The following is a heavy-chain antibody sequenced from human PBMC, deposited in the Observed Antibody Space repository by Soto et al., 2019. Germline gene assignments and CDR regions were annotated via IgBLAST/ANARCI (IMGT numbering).Heavy chain of an antibody. CDR3: AREGAVPSCGVTTSRIYADYYYFGMDV. Sequence: QVQLVQSGAEVKKPGASVKVSCKASGYTFTGYYMHWVRQAPGQGLEWMGWINPNSGGTNYAQKFQGWVTMTRDTSISTAYMELSRLRPDDTAVYYCAREGAVPSCGVTTSRIYADYYYFGMDVWGQVTTVTVSS. V-gene: IGHV1-2*04. CDR1: GYTFTGYY. CDR2: INPNSGGT. J-gene: IGHJ6*02. D-gene: IGHD4-17*01.